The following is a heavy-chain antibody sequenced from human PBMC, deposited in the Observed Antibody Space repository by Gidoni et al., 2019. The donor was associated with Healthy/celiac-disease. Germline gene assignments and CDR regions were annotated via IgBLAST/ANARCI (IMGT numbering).Heavy chain of an antibody. Sequence: QVQLQESGPGLVKPSETLSLTCTVSGGSISSYYWSWIRQPPGKGLEWIGYIYYSGSTNYNPSLKSRVTISVDTSKNQFSLKLSSVTAADTAVYYCARVGSSNDWFDPWGQGTLVTVSS. CDR2: IYYSGST. D-gene: IGHD2-15*01. CDR3: ARVGSSNDWFDP. CDR1: GGSISSYY. V-gene: IGHV4-59*01. J-gene: IGHJ5*02.